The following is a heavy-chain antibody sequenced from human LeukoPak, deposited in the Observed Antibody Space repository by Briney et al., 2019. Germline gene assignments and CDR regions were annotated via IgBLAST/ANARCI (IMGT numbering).Heavy chain of an antibody. J-gene: IGHJ4*02. D-gene: IGHD1-26*01. CDR2: INPKSGVT. Sequence: ASVKVSCKASGYTFTDYSIHWVRQAPGQGLEWMGRINPKSGVTNYAQKFQGRVTMTGDTSLNTAYMELNRLKSDDTALYYCARDLDGSRFDYWGQGTLVTVSS. CDR1: GYTFTDYS. CDR3: ARDLDGSRFDY. V-gene: IGHV1-2*06.